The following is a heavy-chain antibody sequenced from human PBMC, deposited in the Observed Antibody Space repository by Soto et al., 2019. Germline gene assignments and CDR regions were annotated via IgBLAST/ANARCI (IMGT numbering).Heavy chain of an antibody. J-gene: IGHJ6*02. V-gene: IGHV5-51*01. D-gene: IGHD3-10*01. CDR2: IYPGDSDT. CDR1: GYSFTSYW. CDR3: ARLHYYGSGSLYYYGMDV. Sequence: PGESLKISCKGSGYSFTSYWIGWVRQMPGKGLEWMGIIYPGDSDTRYSPSFQGQVTISADKSISTAYLQWSSLKASDTAMYYCARLHYYGSGSLYYYGMDVWGQGTTVTVSS.